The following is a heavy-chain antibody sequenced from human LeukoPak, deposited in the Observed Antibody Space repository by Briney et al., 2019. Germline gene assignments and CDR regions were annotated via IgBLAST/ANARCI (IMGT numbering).Heavy chain of an antibody. D-gene: IGHD3-9*01. CDR2: INPSGGTT. CDR3: ARSNYDILTGYYNDWFDP. Sequence: ASVKPSCKASGYTFTSYYMHWGRQAPGQGLEWMGIINPSGGTTSYAQKFQGRVTMTRDTSTSTVYMELSSLRPEDTAVYYCARSNYDILTGYYNDWFDPWGQGTLVTVSS. CDR1: GYTFTSYY. V-gene: IGHV1-46*01. J-gene: IGHJ5*02.